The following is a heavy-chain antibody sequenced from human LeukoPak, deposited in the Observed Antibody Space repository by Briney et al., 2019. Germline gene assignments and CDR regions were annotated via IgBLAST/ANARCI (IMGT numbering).Heavy chain of an antibody. D-gene: IGHD5-18*01. CDR3: ARAGYSYVRYFDY. Sequence: SETLSLTCTGSGGSTSSYYWNWIRQPPGKGLEWIGYIYNSGTTNYNPSLKSRVTISVDTSKNQFSLKLSSVTAADTAVYYCARAGYSYVRYFDYWGQGTLVTVSS. V-gene: IGHV4-59*01. CDR1: GGSTSSYY. J-gene: IGHJ4*02. CDR2: IYNSGTT.